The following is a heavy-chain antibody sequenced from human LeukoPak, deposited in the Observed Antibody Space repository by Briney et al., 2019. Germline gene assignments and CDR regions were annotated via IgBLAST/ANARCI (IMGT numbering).Heavy chain of an antibody. CDR3: SRDSYGHDPRNSFDY. Sequence: GGSLRLSCTPSGFTFGDYAMSWFRQAPGKGLEWVGFISGKAYGGTTEYAASVKGRFTISRDDSKSIAYLQMNSLKTEDTAVYYCSRDSYGHDPRNSFDYWSQGTLVTVSS. V-gene: IGHV3-49*03. D-gene: IGHD5-18*01. J-gene: IGHJ4*02. CDR2: ISGKAYGGTT. CDR1: GFTFGDYA.